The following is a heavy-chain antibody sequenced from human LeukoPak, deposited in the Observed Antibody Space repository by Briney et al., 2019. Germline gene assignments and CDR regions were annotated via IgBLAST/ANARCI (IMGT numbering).Heavy chain of an antibody. D-gene: IGHD7-27*01. J-gene: IGHJ4*02. Sequence: SETLSLTCTVSGASISSGSYYWNWIRQSPGKGLEWIGYIYYTGTSYNPSLKSRVTISADTSKNQFSLKLISVTAADTAVYYCASRKLGNDYWGQGTLVTVSS. V-gene: IGHV4-61*01. CDR3: ASRKLGNDY. CDR2: IYYTGT. CDR1: GASISSGSYY.